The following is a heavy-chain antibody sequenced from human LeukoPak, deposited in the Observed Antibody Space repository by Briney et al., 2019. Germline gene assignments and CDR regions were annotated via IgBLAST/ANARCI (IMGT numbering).Heavy chain of an antibody. CDR1: GYTFIRYG. CDR2: ISPYNGNT. Sequence: ASVKVSCKSSGYTFIRYGFSWVRQAPGQGLEWMGWISPYNGNTKYQQNLQGRLTMTTDTSTSTAYMELRSLTSDDTAVYYCAAVEYSYGTRFDYWGQGTLVTVSS. J-gene: IGHJ4*02. CDR3: AAVEYSYGTRFDY. V-gene: IGHV1-18*04. D-gene: IGHD5-18*01.